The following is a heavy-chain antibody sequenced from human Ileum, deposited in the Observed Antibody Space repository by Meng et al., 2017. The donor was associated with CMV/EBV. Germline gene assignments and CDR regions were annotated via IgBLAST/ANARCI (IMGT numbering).Heavy chain of an antibody. D-gene: IGHD1-26*01. CDR1: GNTSRSNT. J-gene: IGHJ4*02. Sequence: SVKGSCKAVGNTSRSNTISWVRQAPGQGLEWMGRIIPILGLVDYAHNFQGRVTITADKSSTTVYMELNSLTSQDSTVYYCAREVRVGGTETDYWGQGTLVTVSS. V-gene: IGHV1-69*04. CDR3: AREVRVGGTETDY. CDR2: IIPILGLV.